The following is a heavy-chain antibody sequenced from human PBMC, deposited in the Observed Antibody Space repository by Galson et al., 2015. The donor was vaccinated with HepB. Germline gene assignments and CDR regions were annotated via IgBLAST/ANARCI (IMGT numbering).Heavy chain of an antibody. CDR3: ARDGYYYGSGSYYMGSEDWFDP. V-gene: IGHV6-1*01. CDR1: GDSVSSNSAA. D-gene: IGHD3-10*01. J-gene: IGHJ5*02. Sequence: CAISGDSVSSNSAAWNWIRQSPSRGLEWLGRTYYRSKWYNDYAVSVKSRITINPDTSKNQFSLQLNSVTPEDTAVCYCARDGYYYGSGSYYMGSEDWFDPWGQGTLVSVSS. CDR2: TYYRSKWYN.